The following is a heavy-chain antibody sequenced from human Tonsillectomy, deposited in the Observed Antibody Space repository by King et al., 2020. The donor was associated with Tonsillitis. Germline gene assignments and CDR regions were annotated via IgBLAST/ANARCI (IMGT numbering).Heavy chain of an antibody. CDR3: AKVLGDYGDPDDAFDI. Sequence: VQLVESGGGLVQPGGSLRLSCAASGFTFSSYAMSWVRQAPGKGLEWVSAISGSGGSTYNADSVKGRFTISRDNSKNTLYLQMNSLRAEDTAVYYCAKVLGDYGDPDDAFDIWGQGTMVTVSS. CDR2: ISGSGGST. D-gene: IGHD4-17*01. V-gene: IGHV3-23*04. CDR1: GFTFSSYA. J-gene: IGHJ3*02.